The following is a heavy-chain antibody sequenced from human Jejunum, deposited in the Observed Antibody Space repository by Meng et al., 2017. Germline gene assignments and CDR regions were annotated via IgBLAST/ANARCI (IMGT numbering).Heavy chain of an antibody. Sequence: GSLRLSCTVSGGSVSSGSYYWSWIRQSPGKGLEWIGYIYYTGTTNYNPSLKSRLTISVDTSTNQFSLKLRSVTAADTAVYYCARVDCTSGACVDGMDVWGQGTTVTVSS. CDR1: GGSVSSGSYY. J-gene: IGHJ6*02. V-gene: IGHV4-61*01. CDR3: ARVDCTSGACVDGMDV. D-gene: IGHD2-8*01. CDR2: IYYTGTT.